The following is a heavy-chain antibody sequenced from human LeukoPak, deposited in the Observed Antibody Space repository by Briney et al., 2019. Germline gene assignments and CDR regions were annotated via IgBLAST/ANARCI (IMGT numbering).Heavy chain of an antibody. CDR1: GXSISSDY. V-gene: IGHV4-59*08. CDR2: IHYSGNT. CDR3: ARYSYGYGDY. J-gene: IGHJ4*02. Sequence: SETLSLTCTVSGXSISSDYGSWIRQPPGKGLEYIGFIHYSGNTNYNPSLKSRVTISIDTSKNQFSLNLSSVTAADTAVYYCARYSYGYGDYWGQGTLVTVSS. D-gene: IGHD5-18*01.